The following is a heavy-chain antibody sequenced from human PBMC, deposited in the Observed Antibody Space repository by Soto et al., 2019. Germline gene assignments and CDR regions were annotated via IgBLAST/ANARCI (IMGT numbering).Heavy chain of an antibody. CDR1: GDSIIISDFY. D-gene: IGHD3-3*02. CDR3: ARHSLALRKNNWFDP. J-gene: IGHJ5*02. CDR2: IFYLGSS. V-gene: IGHV4-39*01. Sequence: PSETLSLTCTVSGDSIIISDFYLGWVRQPPGKGLEWIGSIFYLGSSYYNPSLKSRVTMSVDTSKNQFSLRLRSVTAADTALYFCARHSLALRKNNWFDPWGQGIMVTVSS.